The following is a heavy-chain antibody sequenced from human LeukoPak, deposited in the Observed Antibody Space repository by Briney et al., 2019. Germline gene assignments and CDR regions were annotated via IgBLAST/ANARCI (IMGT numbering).Heavy chain of an antibody. CDR1: GGTFSNFA. V-gene: IGHV1-69*04. D-gene: IGHD6-13*01. Sequence: EASVKVSCKASGGTFSNFAINWVRQAPGQGLEWMGRIIPILGLGNDAQKFQGRVTITADKSTSTAYMELSSLRSEDTAVYYCARAARNTAAPGSVVHAFDIWGQGTMVTVSS. CDR3: ARAARNTAAPGSVVHAFDI. J-gene: IGHJ3*02. CDR2: IIPILGLG.